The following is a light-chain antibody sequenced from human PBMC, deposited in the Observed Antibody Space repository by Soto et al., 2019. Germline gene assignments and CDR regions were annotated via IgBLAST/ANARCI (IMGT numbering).Light chain of an antibody. CDR2: DAS. CDR3: YSRA. Sequence: DIQLTQTPSTLSASVGDEVTITCRASQTISRWLAWYQQKPGRAPKLLIYDASTLESGVPSRFSGSGSETDFTLTISRLEPDDFPTYFCYSRAFGQGTRL. V-gene: IGKV1-5*01. CDR1: QTISRW. J-gene: IGKJ5*01.